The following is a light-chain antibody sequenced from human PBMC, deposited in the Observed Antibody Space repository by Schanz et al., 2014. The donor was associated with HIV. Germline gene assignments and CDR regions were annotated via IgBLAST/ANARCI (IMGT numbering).Light chain of an antibody. CDR1: SSDVGGYNH. J-gene: IGLJ3*02. V-gene: IGLV2-8*01. CDR2: EGI. CDR3: SSFAGSNIPWV. Sequence: QSVLTQPPSASGSPGQSVTISCTGTSSDVGGYNHPSWYQQHPGQAPKLMIYEGIKRPSGVPDRFSGSKSGSTASLTVSGLQPEDEADYYCSSFAGSNIPWVFGGGTKLTVL.